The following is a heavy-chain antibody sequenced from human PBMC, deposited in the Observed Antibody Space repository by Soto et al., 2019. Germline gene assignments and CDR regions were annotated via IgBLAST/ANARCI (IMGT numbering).Heavy chain of an antibody. Sequence: PSETLSLTCAVYGGSFSGYYWSWIRQPPGKGLEWIGEINHSGSTNYNPSLKSRVTISVDTSKNQFSLKLSSVTAADTAVYYCASRVDTALLTTNTFACWGQGTLVMVTS. CDR1: GGSFSGYY. D-gene: IGHD5-18*01. J-gene: IGHJ1*01. V-gene: IGHV4-34*01. CDR2: INHSGST. CDR3: ASRVDTALLTTNTFAC.